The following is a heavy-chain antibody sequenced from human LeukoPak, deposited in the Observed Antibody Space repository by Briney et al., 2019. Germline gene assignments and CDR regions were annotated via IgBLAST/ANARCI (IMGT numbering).Heavy chain of an antibody. CDR3: ARDVMVRGHNWFDP. Sequence: SVKVSCKASGGTFSSYAISWVRQAPGQELEWMGGIIPIFGTTNYAQKFQGRVTITADKSTSTAYMELSSLRSEDTAVYYCARDVMVRGHNWFDPWGQGTLVTVSS. CDR1: GGTFSSYA. J-gene: IGHJ5*02. D-gene: IGHD3-10*01. CDR2: IIPIFGTT. V-gene: IGHV1-69*06.